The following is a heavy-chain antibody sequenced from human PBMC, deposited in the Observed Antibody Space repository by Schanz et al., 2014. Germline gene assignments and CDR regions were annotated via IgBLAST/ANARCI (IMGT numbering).Heavy chain of an antibody. CDR1: GASISSVVYY. J-gene: IGHJ6*02. CDR3: ARHGGIPYSPMDV. V-gene: IGHV4-31*03. D-gene: IGHD2-15*01. Sequence: QVQLQESGPGLVKPSQTLSLTCTLSGASISSVVYYWDWIRLLPGKGLEWIGYISYSGSTSFNPSLKSRLTMSVDTSKNQFSLRLSSVTAADTAVYYCARHGGIPYSPMDVWGRGTTVTVSS. CDR2: ISYSGST.